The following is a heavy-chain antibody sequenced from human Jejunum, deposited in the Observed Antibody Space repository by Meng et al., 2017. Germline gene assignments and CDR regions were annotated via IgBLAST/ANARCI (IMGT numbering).Heavy chain of an antibody. CDR1: GGSISNSNSY. CDR2: VHYTGSST. Sequence: QLHLQESGPGLVKPSEILSRTCTVSGGSISNSNSYWGWVRQPPGKGLEWIGYVHYTGSSTYSTPSLKSRVTMSVDTSKNQFSLRLRSVTAADTALYYCARRGDWNYFDHWGQGTLVTVSS. J-gene: IGHJ4*02. CDR3: ARRGDWNYFDH. D-gene: IGHD3/OR15-3a*01. V-gene: IGHV4-39*01.